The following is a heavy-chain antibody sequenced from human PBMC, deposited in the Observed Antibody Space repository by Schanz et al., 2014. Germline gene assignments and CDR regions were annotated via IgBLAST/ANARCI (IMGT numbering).Heavy chain of an antibody. CDR1: GGSVSSGGDY. V-gene: IGHV4-31*03. D-gene: IGHD2-8*02. CDR2: ISYSGST. Sequence: QVQLQESGPGLVKPSQTLSLTCTVSGGSVSSGGDYWSWIRQHPGKGLEWIGFISYSGSTYYNPSLKSRVTISVDTSKNQFSLKVRSVTAADTAVYYCARDSLRGATGGYGMDVWGQGTTXTVSS. CDR3: ARDSLRGATGGYGMDV. J-gene: IGHJ6*02.